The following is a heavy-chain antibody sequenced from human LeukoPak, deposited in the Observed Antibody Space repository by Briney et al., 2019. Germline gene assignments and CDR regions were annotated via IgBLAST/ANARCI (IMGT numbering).Heavy chain of an antibody. CDR3: AKDLYDSSGYYYVDYYYYGMDV. CDR2: MNQDGTET. V-gene: IGHV3-7*03. J-gene: IGHJ6*02. CDR1: GFTFNSYW. D-gene: IGHD3-22*01. Sequence: GGSLRLSCGASGFTFNSYWMHWVRQAPGKGLEWVADMNQDGTETYYSDSVKGRFTISRDNAKNSLYLQMNSLRAEDTALYYCAKDLYDSSGYYYVDYYYYGMDVWGQGTTVTVSS.